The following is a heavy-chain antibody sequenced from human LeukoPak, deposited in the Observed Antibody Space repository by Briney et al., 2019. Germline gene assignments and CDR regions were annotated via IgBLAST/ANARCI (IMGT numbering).Heavy chain of an antibody. Sequence: ASVKVSCKASGYTFTSYYMHWVRQAPGQGLEWMGIINPSGGSTSYAQKFQGRVTMTRDTSTSTVYMELSSLRSEDTAVYYCARAAYSRYSSSWYGIDYWGQGTLVTVSS. CDR3: ARAAYSRYSSSWYGIDY. D-gene: IGHD6-13*01. V-gene: IGHV1-46*01. J-gene: IGHJ4*02. CDR2: INPSGGST. CDR1: GYTFTSYY.